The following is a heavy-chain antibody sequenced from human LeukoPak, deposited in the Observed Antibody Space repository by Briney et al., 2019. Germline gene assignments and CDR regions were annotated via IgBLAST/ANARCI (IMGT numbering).Heavy chain of an antibody. Sequence: PSETLSLTCTVSGGSISTYYWNWIRQPPGKGLEWIGYVYYIGTTNYNPSLKSRVTISVDGSKNQFPLKLTSVTAADTAVYYCARVNREGFDIWGQGTMVTVSS. D-gene: IGHD1-14*01. V-gene: IGHV4-59*01. CDR3: ARVNREGFDI. CDR1: GGSISTYY. CDR2: VYYIGTT. J-gene: IGHJ3*02.